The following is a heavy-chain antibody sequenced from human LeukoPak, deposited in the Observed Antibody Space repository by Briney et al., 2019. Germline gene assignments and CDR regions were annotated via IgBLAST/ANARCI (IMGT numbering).Heavy chain of an antibody. Sequence: ASVKVSCKASGYTFTSDYMHWVRQAPGQGLEWMGIINPSGGSTSYAQKFQGRVTMTRDTSTSTVYMELSSLRSEDTAVYYCARDLADYDFWSGYSGGGKPLDYWGQGTLVTVSS. CDR1: GYTFTSDY. CDR3: ARDLADYDFWSGYSGGGKPLDY. J-gene: IGHJ4*02. V-gene: IGHV1-46*01. D-gene: IGHD3-3*01. CDR2: INPSGGST.